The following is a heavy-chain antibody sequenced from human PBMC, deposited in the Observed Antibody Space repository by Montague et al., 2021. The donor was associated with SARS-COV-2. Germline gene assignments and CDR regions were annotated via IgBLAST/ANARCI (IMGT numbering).Heavy chain of an antibody. J-gene: IGHJ2*01. Sequence: SETLSLTCTVSGGSISSTDHFWGWIRQPPGKGLEWIGSIYYTGSTFYTPSLKSPVTISVDTSKNEFSLKLISVTATDTAVYYCARNEEGYGYFDLWGRGTPGAVS. CDR1: GGSISSTDHF. CDR2: IYYTGST. CDR3: ARNEEGYGYFDL. V-gene: IGHV4-39*01. D-gene: IGHD1-1*01.